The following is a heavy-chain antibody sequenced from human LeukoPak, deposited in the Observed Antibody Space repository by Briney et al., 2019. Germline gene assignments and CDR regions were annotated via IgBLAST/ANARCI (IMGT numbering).Heavy chain of an antibody. CDR3: ARDQQQLVLHWFDP. J-gene: IGHJ5*02. Sequence: SGKVSCKSAGGTFSSYAISRVRQAPGQGLEWMGGIIPIFGTANYAQKFQGRVTITADESTSTAYMELSSLRSEDTAVYYCARDQQQLVLHWFDPWGQGTLVTVSS. CDR2: IIPIFGTA. V-gene: IGHV1-69*01. D-gene: IGHD6-13*01. CDR1: GGTFSSYA.